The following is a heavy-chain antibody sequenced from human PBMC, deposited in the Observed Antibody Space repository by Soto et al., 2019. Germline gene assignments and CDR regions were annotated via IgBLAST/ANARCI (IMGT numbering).Heavy chain of an antibody. CDR1: GGSISSSNW. CDR2: IYHSGST. J-gene: IGHJ6*02. D-gene: IGHD6-19*01. V-gene: IGHV4-4*02. CDR3: ARDPRDSSGWYYYYYGMDV. Sequence: SETLSLTCAVSGGSISSSNWWSWVRQPPGKGLEWIGEIYHSGSTNYNPSLKSRVTISVDKSKNQFSLKLSSVPAADTAVYYCARDPRDSSGWYYYYYGMDVWGQGTTVTVS.